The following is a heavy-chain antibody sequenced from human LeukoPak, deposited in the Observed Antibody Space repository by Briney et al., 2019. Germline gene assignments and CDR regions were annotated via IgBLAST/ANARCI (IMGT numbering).Heavy chain of an antibody. J-gene: IGHJ6*02. CDR1: GFTFSSYA. D-gene: IGHD2-8*02. V-gene: IGHV3-30*14. CDR2: ISYDGSNK. CDR3: ARGPLLGNYYYAMDV. Sequence: PGGSLRLSCAASGFTFSSYAMHWVRQAPGKGLEWVAVISYDGSNKYYADSVKGRFTISRDNSKNKLYLQMNSLRAEDTAVYYCARGPLLGNYYYAMDVWGQGTTVTVSS.